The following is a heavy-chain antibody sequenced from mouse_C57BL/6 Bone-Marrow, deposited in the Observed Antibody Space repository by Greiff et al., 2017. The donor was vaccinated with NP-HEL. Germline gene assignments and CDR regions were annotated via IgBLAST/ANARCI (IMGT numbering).Heavy chain of an antibody. CDR3: ARKLGYYGSSWFAY. CDR1: GYAFSSSW. D-gene: IGHD1-1*01. Sequence: VKLMESGPELVKPGASVKISCKASGYAFSSSWMNWVKQRPGKGLEWIGRIYPGDGDTNYNGKFKGKATLTADKSSSTAYMQLSSLTSEDSAVYFCARKLGYYGSSWFAYWGQGTLVTVSA. V-gene: IGHV1-82*01. CDR2: IYPGDGDT. J-gene: IGHJ3*01.